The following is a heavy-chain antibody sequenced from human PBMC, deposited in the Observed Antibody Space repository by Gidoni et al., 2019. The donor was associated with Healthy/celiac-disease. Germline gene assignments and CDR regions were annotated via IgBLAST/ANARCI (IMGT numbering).Heavy chain of an antibody. CDR2: FDSSGRT. J-gene: IGHJ4*02. Sequence: QLQLQESGPGLVKPSETLSLTCTVSGGSISSSSYYWGWIRQPQGKGLEWIGRFDSSGRTYYNPSLKSRFTISVDTSKNQFSLKLSSVTAADPAVYYCASSEHDSSSWYGLSVYWGQGTLVTVSS. CDR3: ASSEHDSSSWYGLSVY. D-gene: IGHD6-13*01. CDR1: GGSISSSSYY. V-gene: IGHV4-39*01.